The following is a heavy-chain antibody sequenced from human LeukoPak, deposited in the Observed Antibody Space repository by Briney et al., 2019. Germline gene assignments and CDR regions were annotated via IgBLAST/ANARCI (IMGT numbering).Heavy chain of an antibody. Sequence: SETLSLTCTVSGGSFTTYYWSWIRQPPGKGLEWIGYIYYSGSTNYNPSLKSRVTISVDTSKNQFSLKLSSVTAADTAVYYCARQAIYDSSGYYQYYFDYWGQGTLVTVSS. CDR1: GGSFTTYY. CDR3: ARQAIYDSSGYYQYYFDY. D-gene: IGHD3-22*01. J-gene: IGHJ4*02. V-gene: IGHV4-59*08. CDR2: IYYSGST.